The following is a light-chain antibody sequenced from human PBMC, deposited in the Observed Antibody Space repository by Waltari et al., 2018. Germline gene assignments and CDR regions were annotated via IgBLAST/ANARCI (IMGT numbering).Light chain of an antibody. Sequence: SSELTQDPAVSAALGQTVRITCQGDTLRNYYASWYQQKPGQAPKLVVFGKNKRPSGIPDRFSGSRSGNTASLTITGAQAVDEADYYCSSQDKDEQLEFGGGTKVTVL. CDR2: GKN. J-gene: IGLJ3*02. CDR3: SSQDKDEQLE. CDR1: TLRNYY. V-gene: IGLV3-19*01.